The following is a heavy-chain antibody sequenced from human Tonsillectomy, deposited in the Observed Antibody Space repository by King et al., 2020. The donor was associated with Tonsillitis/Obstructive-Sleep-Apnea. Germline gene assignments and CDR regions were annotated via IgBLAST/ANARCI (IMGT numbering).Heavy chain of an antibody. CDR3: ARPNYYYYYMDV. CDR2: IYYSGST. V-gene: IGHV4-39*01. CDR1: GGSISSSSYY. J-gene: IGHJ6*03. Sequence: QLQESGPGLVKPSETLSLTCTVSGGSISSSSYYWGWIRQPPGKGLEWIGSIYYSGSTYYNPSLKSRVTISVDTSKNQFSLKLSSVTAADTAVYYCARPNYYYYYMDVWGKGTTVTVSS.